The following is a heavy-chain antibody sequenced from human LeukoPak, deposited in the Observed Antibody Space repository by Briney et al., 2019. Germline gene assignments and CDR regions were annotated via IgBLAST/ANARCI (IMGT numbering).Heavy chain of an antibody. CDR3: ARHGSYYFWFDP. D-gene: IGHD1-26*01. V-gene: IGHV4-59*04. CDR2: IFNSGTT. J-gene: IGHJ5*02. Sequence: SETLSLTCTLSDGSISSYYWTWIRQPPGKGLEWIGSIFNSGTTYYNPSLKSRVTISVDTSKNQFSLKLSSVTAADTAVYYCARHGSYYFWFDPWGQGTLVTVSS. CDR1: DGSISSYY.